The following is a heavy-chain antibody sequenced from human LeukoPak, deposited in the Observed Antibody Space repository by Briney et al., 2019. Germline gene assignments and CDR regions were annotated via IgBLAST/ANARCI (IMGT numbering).Heavy chain of an antibody. CDR2: INPNSGGT. CDR1: GYTFTGYY. D-gene: IGHD4-17*01. V-gene: IGHV1-2*06. J-gene: IGHJ4*02. CDR3: ARTSPTVTTMED. Sequence: ASVKVSCKASGYTFTGYYMHWVRQAPGQGLEWMGRINPNSGGTDYAQKFQGRVTMTRDTSIITAYMELSRLRSDDTAVYYCARTSPTVTTMEDWGQGTLVTVSS.